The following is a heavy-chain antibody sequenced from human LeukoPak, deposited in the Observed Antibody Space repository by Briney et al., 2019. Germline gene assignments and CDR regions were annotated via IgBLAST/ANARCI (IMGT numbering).Heavy chain of an antibody. Sequence: ASVKVSCKLSGDTLTELSMHWVRQSPGKGLEWMGGFVPEDGETIYAQKFQGRVTMTEDTSTDTAYMELSSLRSDDTAVYFCTTLPRGHLFDSWGQGTLVTVSS. D-gene: IGHD3-10*01. CDR3: TTLPRGHLFDS. CDR1: GDTLTELS. J-gene: IGHJ4*02. CDR2: FVPEDGET. V-gene: IGHV1-24*01.